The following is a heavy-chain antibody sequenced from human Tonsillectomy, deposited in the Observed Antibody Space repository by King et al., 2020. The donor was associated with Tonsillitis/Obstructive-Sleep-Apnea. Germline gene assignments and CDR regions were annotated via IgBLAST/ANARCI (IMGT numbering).Heavy chain of an antibody. V-gene: IGHV3-53*01. J-gene: IGHJ3*02. CDR3: ARERRRSQDAFDI. CDR2: IYSGGST. Sequence: VQLVESGGGLIQPGGSLRLSCAASGFTVSSNYMSWVRQAPGKGLEWVSVIYSGGSTYYADSVKGRFTISRDNSKNTLYLQMNSLRAEETAVYYCARERRRSQDAFDICGQGTMVTVSS. CDR1: GFTVSSNY.